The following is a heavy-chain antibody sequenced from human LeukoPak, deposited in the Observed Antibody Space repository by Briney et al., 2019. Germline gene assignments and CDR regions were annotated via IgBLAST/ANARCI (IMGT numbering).Heavy chain of an antibody. CDR2: IYTSGST. D-gene: IGHD3-10*01. J-gene: IGHJ6*03. Sequence: SETLSLTCTVSGGSISSGSYYWSWIRQPAGKGLEWIGRIYTSGSTNYNPSLKSRVTISVDTSKNQFSLKLSSVTAADTAVYYCAREGPGTMDVWGKGTTVTISS. V-gene: IGHV4-61*02. CDR1: GGSISSGSYY. CDR3: AREGPGTMDV.